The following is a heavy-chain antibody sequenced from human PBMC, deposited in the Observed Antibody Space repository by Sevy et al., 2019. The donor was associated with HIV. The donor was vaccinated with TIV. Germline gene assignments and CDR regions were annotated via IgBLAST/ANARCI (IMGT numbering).Heavy chain of an antibody. J-gene: IGHJ2*01. D-gene: IGHD4-17*01. CDR1: GFTFSSYA. CDR3: AKGGSWVTRPDWYFDL. Sequence: GGSLRLSCAASGFTFSSYAMSWVRQAPGKGLEWVSAISGSGGSTYYADSVKGRFTISRDNSKNTLYLQMNSLRAEDTAVHYCAKGGSWVTRPDWYFDLWGRGTLVTVSS. V-gene: IGHV3-23*01. CDR2: ISGSGGST.